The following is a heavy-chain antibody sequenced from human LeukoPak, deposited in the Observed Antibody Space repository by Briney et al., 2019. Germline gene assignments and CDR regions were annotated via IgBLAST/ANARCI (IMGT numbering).Heavy chain of an antibody. D-gene: IGHD3-10*01. J-gene: IGHJ4*02. V-gene: IGHV1-24*01. Sequence: GASVKVSCKVSGYTLTELSMHWVRQAPGKGLEWMGGFDPEDGETIYAQKFQGRVTMTEDTSTDTAYMELSSLRSEDTAVYYCATIPLSTMVRLYYFDYWGQGTLVTVSS. CDR1: GYTLTELS. CDR2: FDPEDGET. CDR3: ATIPLSTMVRLYYFDY.